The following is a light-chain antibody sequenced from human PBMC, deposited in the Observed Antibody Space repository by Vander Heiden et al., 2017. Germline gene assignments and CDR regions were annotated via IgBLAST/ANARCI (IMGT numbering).Light chain of an antibody. CDR2: NYS. CDR3: QSYDVTLSGVV. V-gene: IGLV1-40*01. CDR1: SSNIGAHYD. J-gene: IGLJ2*01. Sequence: QSVLTQPPSVSGAPVQRVTISCTGSSSNIGAHYDVHWYQQVPGTAPKLLIYNYSNRPSGVPDRCSGSKSGTSASLAITGLQAEDEADYYCQSYDVTLSGVVFGGGTKLTVL.